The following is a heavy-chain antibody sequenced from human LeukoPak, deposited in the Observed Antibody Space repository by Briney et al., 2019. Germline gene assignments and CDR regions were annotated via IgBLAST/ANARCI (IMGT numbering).Heavy chain of an antibody. V-gene: IGHV1-2*02. CDR2: INPNSGGT. CDR1: GYTFTGYY. Sequence: ASVKVSCKASGYTFTGYYMHWVRQAPGQGLEWMGWINPNSGGTNYAQKFQGRVTMTRDTSISTAYMELSRLRSDDTAVYYCARSNDILTGYPYYFDYWGQGTLVTASS. J-gene: IGHJ4*02. CDR3: ARSNDILTGYPYYFDY. D-gene: IGHD3-9*01.